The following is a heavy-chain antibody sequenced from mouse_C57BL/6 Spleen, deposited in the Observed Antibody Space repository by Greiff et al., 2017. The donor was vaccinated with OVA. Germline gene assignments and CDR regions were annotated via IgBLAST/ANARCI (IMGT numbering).Heavy chain of an antibody. J-gene: IGHJ2*01. V-gene: IGHV1-55*01. D-gene: IGHD2-2*01. Sequence: QVQLQQPGAELVKPGASVKMSCKASGYTFTSYWITWVKQRPGQGLEWIGDIYPGSGSTNYNEKFKSKATLTVDTSSSTAYMQLSSLTSEDSAVYYCARGRSTMVTTMDYFDYWGQGTTLTVSS. CDR3: ARGRSTMVTTMDYFDY. CDR1: GYTFTSYW. CDR2: IYPGSGST.